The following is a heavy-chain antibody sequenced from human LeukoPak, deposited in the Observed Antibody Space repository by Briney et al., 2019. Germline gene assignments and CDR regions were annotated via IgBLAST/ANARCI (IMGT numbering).Heavy chain of an antibody. CDR2: IYASGTT. CDR3: DRRMGD. V-gene: IGHV4-4*07. D-gene: IGHD2-15*01. Sequence: SETLSLTCSVSGDSISNYYWSWVRQPAGKGLEWIGRIYASGTTIYNPSLKSRVTMSVDTSKNHFSLNLSYVTAADTGMYYCDRRMGDWGQGTLVTVSS. CDR1: GDSISNYY. J-gene: IGHJ4*02.